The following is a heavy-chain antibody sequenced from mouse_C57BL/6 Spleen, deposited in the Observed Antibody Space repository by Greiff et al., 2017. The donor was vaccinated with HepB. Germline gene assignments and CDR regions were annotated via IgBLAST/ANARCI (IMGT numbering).Heavy chain of an antibody. CDR2: IHPNSGST. CDR1: GYTFTSYW. V-gene: IGHV1-64*01. Sequence: QLQQSGAELVKPGASVKLSCKASGYTFTSYWMHWVKQRPGQGLEWIGMIHPNSGSTNYNEKFKSKATLTVDKSSSTAYMQLSSLTSEDSAVYYCAKGTTVVDHYAMDYWGQGTSVTISS. CDR3: AKGTTVVDHYAMDY. D-gene: IGHD1-1*01. J-gene: IGHJ4*01.